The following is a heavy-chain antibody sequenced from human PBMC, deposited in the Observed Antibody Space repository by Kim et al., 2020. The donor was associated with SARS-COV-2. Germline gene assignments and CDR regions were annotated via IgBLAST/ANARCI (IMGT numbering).Heavy chain of an antibody. J-gene: IGHJ5*02. D-gene: IGHD6-13*01. Sequence: ADAVKGRFSNSRDKAKNYLYLQMNSLRAEDTAVYYCARVSSGSSSWYWFDPWGQGTLVTVSS. CDR3: ARVSSGSSSWYWFDP. V-gene: IGHV3-11*01.